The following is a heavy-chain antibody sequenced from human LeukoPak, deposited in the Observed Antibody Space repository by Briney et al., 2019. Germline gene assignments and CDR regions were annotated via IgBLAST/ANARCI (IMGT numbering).Heavy chain of an antibody. V-gene: IGHV4-34*01. Sequence: SETLSLTCAVYGGSFSGHYWSWIRQPPGKGLEWIGEINHSGSTNYNPSLKSRVTISVDTSKNQFSLKLSSVTAADTAVYYCARGQPLTTVVTTDAFDIWGQGTMVTVSS. D-gene: IGHD4-23*01. J-gene: IGHJ3*02. CDR1: GGSFSGHY. CDR3: ARGQPLTTVVTTDAFDI. CDR2: INHSGST.